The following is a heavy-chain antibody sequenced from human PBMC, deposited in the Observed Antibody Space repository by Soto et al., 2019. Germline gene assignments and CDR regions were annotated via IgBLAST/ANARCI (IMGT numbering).Heavy chain of an antibody. Sequence: GVLRLACAASGFSFSSYGMHWVRQAPGKGLEWVANIKQDGSEKYYVDSVKGRFTISRDNAKNSLYPQMNSLRAEDTAVYYCAREGDYYDGRPTYYGMDVWGQGTTVTVSS. CDR3: AREGDYYDGRPTYYGMDV. J-gene: IGHJ6*02. CDR2: IKQDGSEK. CDR1: GFSFSSYG. D-gene: IGHD3-22*01. V-gene: IGHV3-7*03.